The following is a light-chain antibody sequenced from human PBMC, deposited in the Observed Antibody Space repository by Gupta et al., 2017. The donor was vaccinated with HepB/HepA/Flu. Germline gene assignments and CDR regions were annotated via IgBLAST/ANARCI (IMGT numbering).Light chain of an antibody. CDR2: SNN. CDR3: AAWDDSLNGWV. V-gene: IGLV1-44*01. J-gene: IGLJ3*02. CDR1: SSNIGSNT. Sequence: QSVLTQPPSASGTPGQRVTISCSGSSSNIGSNTVNWYQQLPGTAPKLLIYSNNQRPSGVPDRFSGSKSGTSASLDISGLQSEDEADYYGAAWDDSLNGWVFGGGTKLTVL.